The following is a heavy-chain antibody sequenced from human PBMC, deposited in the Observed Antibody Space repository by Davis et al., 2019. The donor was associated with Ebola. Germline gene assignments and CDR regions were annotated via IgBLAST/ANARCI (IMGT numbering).Heavy chain of an antibody. CDR3: ARDLKAREGVFDY. CDR1: GGSFSGYY. D-gene: IGHD1-26*01. V-gene: IGHV4-34*01. CDR2: INHSGST. J-gene: IGHJ4*02. Sequence: PSETSLTCAVYGGSFSGYYWSWIRQPPGKGLEWIGEINHSGSTNYNPSLKSRVTISVDTSKNQFSLKLSSVTAADTAVYYCARDLKAREGVFDYWGQGTLVTVSS.